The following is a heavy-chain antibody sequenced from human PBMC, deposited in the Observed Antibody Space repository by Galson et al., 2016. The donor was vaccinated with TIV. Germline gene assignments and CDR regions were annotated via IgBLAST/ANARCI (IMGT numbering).Heavy chain of an antibody. J-gene: IGHJ4*02. Sequence: SLRLSCAASGFTIIDYYMTWIRQAPGKGLEWVSGISAGGGGTNYADSVKGRFTTSRDNPRNTLYLQMSSLRAEDTAVYSCAKMDSSGFDYVRRFDFWGQGTLANVSS. V-gene: IGHV3-23*01. CDR3: AKMDSSGFDYVRRFDF. CDR2: ISAGGGGT. CDR1: GFTIIDYY. D-gene: IGHD3-22*01.